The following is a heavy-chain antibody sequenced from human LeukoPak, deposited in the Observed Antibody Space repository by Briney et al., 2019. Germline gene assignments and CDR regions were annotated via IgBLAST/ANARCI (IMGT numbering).Heavy chain of an antibody. D-gene: IGHD3-22*01. Sequence: SETLSLTCTVSDDSIKNYFWAWIRQSPGKGLEWIGYVFYSGSTSYNPSLRSRLTMSVDTSKSQFSLNLKSVTAADTAVYYCARGTRRYYDGSGYYYGEFDYWGQGILVTVSS. CDR2: VFYSGST. J-gene: IGHJ4*02. V-gene: IGHV4-59*01. CDR3: ARGTRRYYDGSGYYYGEFDY. CDR1: DDSIKNYF.